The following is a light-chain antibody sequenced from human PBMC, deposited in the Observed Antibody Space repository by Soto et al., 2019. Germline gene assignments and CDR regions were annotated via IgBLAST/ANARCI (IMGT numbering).Light chain of an antibody. Sequence: QSALTQPASVSGSPGQSITISCTGTSSDVGSYNLVSWYQQHPGKAPKLMIYEGSKRPSGVSNRFSGSKSGNTASLTISGLQAEEEADYYCCSYAGFEVFGTGTKLTVL. V-gene: IGLV2-23*01. CDR2: EGS. CDR1: SSDVGSYNL. CDR3: CSYAGFEV. J-gene: IGLJ1*01.